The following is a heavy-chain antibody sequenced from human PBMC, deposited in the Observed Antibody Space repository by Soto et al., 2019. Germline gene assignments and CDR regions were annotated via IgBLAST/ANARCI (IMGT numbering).Heavy chain of an antibody. J-gene: IGHJ4*02. CDR3: AQGRGLWVTFGS. V-gene: IGHV3-23*01. CDR2: ISGSGGCV. Sequence: EVQLLESGGGLVRPGGSLRLSCAASGFTFSSFAMTWVRQGPGKGLEWVSGISGSGGCVYYADSVKGRFTISRDNSNNTLCLQLNSLRDEDTVPYYSAQGRGLWVTFGSWGQGTLVSVSS. D-gene: IGHD2-21*02. CDR1: GFTFSSFA.